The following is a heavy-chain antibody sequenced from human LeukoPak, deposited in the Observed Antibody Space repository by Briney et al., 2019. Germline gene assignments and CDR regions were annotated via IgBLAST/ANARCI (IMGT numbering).Heavy chain of an antibody. J-gene: IGHJ5*02. CDR2: IIPIFGTA. CDR3: ARTRERCSSTSCYVNWFDP. CDR1: GGTFSSYA. V-gene: IGHV1-69*13. Sequence: SVKVSCKASGGTFSSYAISWVRQAPGQGLEWTGGIIPIFGTANYAQKFQGRVTITADESTSTACMELSSLRSEDTAVYYCARTRERCSSTSCYVNWFDPWGQGTLVTVSS. D-gene: IGHD2-2*01.